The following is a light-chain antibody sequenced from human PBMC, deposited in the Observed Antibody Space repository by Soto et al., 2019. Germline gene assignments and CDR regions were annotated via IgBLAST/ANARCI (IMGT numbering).Light chain of an antibody. J-gene: IGKJ1*01. Sequence: DIVMTQSPDSLAVSLGERATINCKSSQSVLYSSNNKNYLAWYQQKPGQPPKLLIYWASTRESGVPDRFSGSGSETDCTLTINSLQAEDVAVYYCQQYYSTPHTFGQGTKVEIK. CDR2: WAS. CDR3: QQYYSTPHT. CDR1: QSVLYSSNNKNY. V-gene: IGKV4-1*01.